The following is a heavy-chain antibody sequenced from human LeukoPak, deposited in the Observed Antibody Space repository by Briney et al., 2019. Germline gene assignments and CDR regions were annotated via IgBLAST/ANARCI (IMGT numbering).Heavy chain of an antibody. CDR1: GFTFSNYG. CDR3: AKGAKELFFSRDHYMHV. CDR2: IWYDGRNK. Sequence: GGSLRLSCAASGFTFSNYGMHWVRQAPGKGLECVAFIWYDGRNKYYADSVKGRFTISRDNSKNTLYLQMNSLIAEDTAVYYCAKGAKELFFSRDHYMHVWGKGTTVTMSS. V-gene: IGHV3-30*02. J-gene: IGHJ6*03. D-gene: IGHD1-1*01.